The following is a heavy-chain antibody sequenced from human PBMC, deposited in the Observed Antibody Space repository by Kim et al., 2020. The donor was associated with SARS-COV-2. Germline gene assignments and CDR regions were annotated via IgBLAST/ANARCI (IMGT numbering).Heavy chain of an antibody. Sequence: GGSLRLSCAASGFTFSSYGMHWVRQAPGKGLEWVAVISYDGSNKYYADSVKGRFTISRDNSKNTLYLQMNSLRAEDTAVYYCAKDLLRRYSYGGFDYWGQGTLVTVSS. CDR2: ISYDGSNK. CDR3: AKDLLRRYSYGGFDY. V-gene: IGHV3-30*18. CDR1: GFTFSSYG. D-gene: IGHD5-18*01. J-gene: IGHJ4*02.